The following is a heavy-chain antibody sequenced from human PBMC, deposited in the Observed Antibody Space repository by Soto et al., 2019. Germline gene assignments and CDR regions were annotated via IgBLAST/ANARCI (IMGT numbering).Heavy chain of an antibody. J-gene: IGHJ3*02. Sequence: SETLSLTCTVSGGSISSSSYYWGWIRQPPGKGLEWIGSIYYSGSTYYNPSLKSRLTISVDTSKNQFSLKLSSVTAADTAVYYCARCLPPGRVVVVVAATGDDAFDIWGQGTMVTVSS. CDR1: GGSISSSSYY. V-gene: IGHV4-39*01. CDR2: IYYSGST. CDR3: ARCLPPGRVVVVVAATGDDAFDI. D-gene: IGHD2-15*01.